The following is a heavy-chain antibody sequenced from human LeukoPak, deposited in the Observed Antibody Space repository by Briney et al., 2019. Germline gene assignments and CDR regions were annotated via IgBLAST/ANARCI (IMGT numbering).Heavy chain of an antibody. CDR1: GYTFTNYY. V-gene: IGHV1-46*01. D-gene: IGHD2-21*01. J-gene: IGHJ4*02. CDR2: INPSGDTT. CDR3: AGTSSDDDY. Sequence: ASVKVSCKASGYTFTNYYIHWVRQAPGQGLDWMGVINPSGDTTTYARKFQGRVSMTRDMSTSTVYMELSSLRSEDTAVYYCAGTSSDDDYWGQGTLVTVSS.